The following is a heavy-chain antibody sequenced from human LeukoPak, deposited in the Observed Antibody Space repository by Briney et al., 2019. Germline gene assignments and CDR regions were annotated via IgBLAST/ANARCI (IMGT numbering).Heavy chain of an antibody. D-gene: IGHD4-17*01. Sequence: GGSLRLSCAVSGVTVSTNYMNWVGQVPGRGLEWISVIYRGGGTYYADSVKGRFIVSRDDSENTLYLQMNSLRAEDTAVYFCARHYGDYGAFDYWGQGTLVTVSS. CDR1: GVTVSTNY. CDR3: ARHYGDYGAFDY. CDR2: IYRGGGT. J-gene: IGHJ4*02. V-gene: IGHV3-66*04.